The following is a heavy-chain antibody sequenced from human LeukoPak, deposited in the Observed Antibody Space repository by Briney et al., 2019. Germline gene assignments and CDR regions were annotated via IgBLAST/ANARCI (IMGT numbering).Heavy chain of an antibody. CDR1: GFTFSSYG. Sequence: GGSLRLSCAASGFTFSSYGMHWVRQAPGKGLEWVAFIRYDGSNKYYADSVKGRFTISRDNSKNTLYLQMNSLRDEDTAVYYCARDSGSYPYYFDCWGQGTLVIVSS. CDR2: IRYDGSNK. D-gene: IGHD1-26*01. J-gene: IGHJ4*02. V-gene: IGHV3-30*02. CDR3: ARDSGSYPYYFDC.